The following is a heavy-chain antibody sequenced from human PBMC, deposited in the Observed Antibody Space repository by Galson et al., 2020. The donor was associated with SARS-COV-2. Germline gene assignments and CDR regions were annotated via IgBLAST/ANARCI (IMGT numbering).Heavy chain of an antibody. D-gene: IGHD4-4*01. CDR1: GSTFSSYS. Sequence: GESLKISCAASGSTFSSYSMTWVRQAPGKGLEWVASMDKSSTYIYYADSVKGRFTISRDNAENSLYLQMNSLRVEDTAVYYCARDTLTTVTKSVAYWGQGTLVTVSS. CDR2: MDKSSTYI. CDR3: ARDTLTTVTKSVAY. J-gene: IGHJ4*02. V-gene: IGHV3-21*01.